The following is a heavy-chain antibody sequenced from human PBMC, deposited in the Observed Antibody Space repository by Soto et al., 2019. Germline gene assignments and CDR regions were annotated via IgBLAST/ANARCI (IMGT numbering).Heavy chain of an antibody. D-gene: IGHD3-9*01. Sequence: EVQLLESGGGLAQPGGSLRLSCAASGISISAYAMSWVRQAPGKGLEWVSMIRGSEDSTYYGDSVKGRFTISRDNSNNTMYLHMNSLRAADTAVYYCAKDRGENAGYPILDHWGQGIQVSVSS. CDR1: GISISAYA. CDR2: IRGSEDST. J-gene: IGHJ4*02. V-gene: IGHV3-23*01. CDR3: AKDRGENAGYPILDH.